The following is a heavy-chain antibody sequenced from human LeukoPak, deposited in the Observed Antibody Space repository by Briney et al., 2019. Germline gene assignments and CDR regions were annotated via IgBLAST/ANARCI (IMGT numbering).Heavy chain of an antibody. J-gene: IGHJ5*02. Sequence: SETLSLTCTVSGGSISSSSYYWGWIRQPPGKGLEWIGSIYYSGSTNYNPSLKSRVTISVDTSKNQFSLKLSSVTAADTAVYYCARSGGAAEGDCSSTSCYLWFDPWGQGTLVTVSS. CDR3: ARSGGAAEGDCSSTSCYLWFDP. V-gene: IGHV4-39*07. CDR1: GGSISSSSYY. CDR2: IYYSGST. D-gene: IGHD2-2*01.